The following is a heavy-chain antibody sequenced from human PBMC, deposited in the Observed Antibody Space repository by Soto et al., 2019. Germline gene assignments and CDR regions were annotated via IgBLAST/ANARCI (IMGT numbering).Heavy chain of an antibody. J-gene: IGHJ3*02. V-gene: IGHV1-69*13. CDR3: AREGKGDTVVTKIHAFDI. D-gene: IGHD2-21*02. Sequence: SVKVSCKASGGTFSSYAISWVRQAPGQGLEWMGGIIPIFGTANYAQKFQGRVTITADESTSTAYMELSSLRSEDTAVYYCAREGKGDTVVTKIHAFDIWGQGTMVTVSS. CDR1: GGTFSSYA. CDR2: IIPIFGTA.